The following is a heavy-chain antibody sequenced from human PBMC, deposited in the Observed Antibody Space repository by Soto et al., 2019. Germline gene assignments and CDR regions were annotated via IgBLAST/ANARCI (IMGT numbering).Heavy chain of an antibody. CDR3: ASSITEYYYYGMDV. CDR1: GYTFTGYY. J-gene: IGHJ6*02. V-gene: IGHV1-2*04. Sequence: ASVKVSCKASGYTFTGYYMHWVRQAPGQGLEWMGWINPNSGGTNYAQKFQGWVTMTRDTSISTAYMELSRLRSDDTAVYYCASSITEYYYYGMDVWGQGXTVTVSS. CDR2: INPNSGGT. D-gene: IGHD1-20*01.